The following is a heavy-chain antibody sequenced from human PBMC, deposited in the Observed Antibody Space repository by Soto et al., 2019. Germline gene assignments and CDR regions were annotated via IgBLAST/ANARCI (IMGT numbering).Heavy chain of an antibody. V-gene: IGHV3-23*01. D-gene: IGHD2-2*01. CDR2: ISGSGGST. J-gene: IGHJ4*02. CDR3: AKVVGGYCSSTSCSSIAL. Sequence: GGSLRLSCAASGFTFSSYAMSWVRQAPGKGLEWVSAISGSGGSTYYADSVKGRFTISRDNSKNTLYLQMNSLRAEDTAVYYCAKVVGGYCSSTSCSSIALWGQGTLVTVSS. CDR1: GFTFSSYA.